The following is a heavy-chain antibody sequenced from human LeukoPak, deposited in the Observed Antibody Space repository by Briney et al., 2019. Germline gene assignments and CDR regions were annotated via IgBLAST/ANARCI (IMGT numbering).Heavy chain of an antibody. CDR1: GFTFSSYA. D-gene: IGHD3-22*01. J-gene: IGHJ4*02. CDR3: AKMSYDSSGFDY. Sequence: GGSLRLSCAASGFTFSSYAMSWVRQAPGKGLGWVSAISGSGGSTYYADSVKGRFTISRDNSKNTLYLQMNSLRAEDTAVYYCAKMSYDSSGFDYWGQGTLVTVSS. V-gene: IGHV3-23*01. CDR2: ISGSGGST.